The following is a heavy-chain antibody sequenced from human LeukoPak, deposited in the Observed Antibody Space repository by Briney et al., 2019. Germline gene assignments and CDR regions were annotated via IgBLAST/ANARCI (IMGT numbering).Heavy chain of an antibody. CDR1: GYTFTSYD. Sequence: ASVKVSCKASGYTFTSYDINWVRQATGQGLEWMGWMNPNSGNTGYAQKFQGRVTMTRNTSISTAYMELSSLRSEDTAVYYCARGLVVVVVAGYYGTDVWGQGTTVTVSS. V-gene: IGHV1-8*01. J-gene: IGHJ6*02. CDR2: MNPNSGNT. CDR3: ARGLVVVVVAGYYGTDV. D-gene: IGHD2-15*01.